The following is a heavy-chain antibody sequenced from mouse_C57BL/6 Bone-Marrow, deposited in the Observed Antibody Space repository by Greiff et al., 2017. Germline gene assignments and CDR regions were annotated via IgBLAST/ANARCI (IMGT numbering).Heavy chain of an antibody. J-gene: IGHJ2*01. Sequence: QVQLQQSGAELVRPGASVTLSCKASGYTFTDYEMHWVKQTPVHGLEWIGAIDPETGGTAYNQKFKGKARLTADKSSSTTYMELRSVTSEYSSVYYGTANDYWGQGTTLTVSS. CDR3: TANDY. CDR2: IDPETGGT. CDR1: GYTFTDYE. V-gene: IGHV1-15*01.